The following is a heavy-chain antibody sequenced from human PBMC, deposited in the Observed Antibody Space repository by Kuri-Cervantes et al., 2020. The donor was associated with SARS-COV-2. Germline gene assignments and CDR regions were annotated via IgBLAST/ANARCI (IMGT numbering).Heavy chain of an antibody. D-gene: IGHD6-25*01. V-gene: IGHV3-23*01. CDR3: ARDRSQSSENAFDI. CDR1: GFTFSNAW. CDR2: ISGSGGST. Sequence: GGSLRLSCAASGFTFSNAWMSWVRQAPGKGLEWVSAISGSGGSTYYADSVKGRFTITRDNSKNTLYLQMNSLRAEDTALYYCARDRSQSSENAFDIWGQGTMVTVSS. J-gene: IGHJ3*02.